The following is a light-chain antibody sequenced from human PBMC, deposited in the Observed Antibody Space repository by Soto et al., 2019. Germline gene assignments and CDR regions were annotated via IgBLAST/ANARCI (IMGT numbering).Light chain of an antibody. CDR2: SVS. J-gene: IGKJ3*01. CDR1: QSVGSN. V-gene: IGKV3-15*01. Sequence: EIVMTQSPATLSLSPGERATLSCRASQSVGSNLAWYQQKPGQAPRLLIYSVSTRATGVPATFSGSGSGTEFTLTISSLQSEDFAVYFCQLYSHWPLAFGPGTKVDIK. CDR3: QLYSHWPLA.